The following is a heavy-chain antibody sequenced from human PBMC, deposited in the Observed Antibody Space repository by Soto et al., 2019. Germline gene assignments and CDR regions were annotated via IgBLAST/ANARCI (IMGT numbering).Heavy chain of an antibody. CDR1: GGSFSGYY. Sequence: SETLSLTCAVYGGSFSGYYWSWIRQPPGKGLEWIGYIYYSGSTNYNPSLKSRVTISVDTSKNQFSLKLSSVTAADTAVYYCARDPMSSGWPYYYYGMDVWGQGTTVTVSS. CDR2: IYYSGST. D-gene: IGHD6-19*01. CDR3: ARDPMSSGWPYYYYGMDV. J-gene: IGHJ6*02. V-gene: IGHV4-59*01.